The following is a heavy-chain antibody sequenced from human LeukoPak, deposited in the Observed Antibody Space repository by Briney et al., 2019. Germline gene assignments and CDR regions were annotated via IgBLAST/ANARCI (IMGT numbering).Heavy chain of an antibody. Sequence: ASVKVSCKASGYTFTGYYMHRVRQAPGQGLEWMGWINPNSGGTNYAQKFQGRVTMTRDTSISTAYMEVSRLRSDDTAVYHCARPARRAAMLFDYWGQGTLVTVSS. CDR1: GYTFTGYY. V-gene: IGHV1-2*02. CDR2: INPNSGGT. J-gene: IGHJ4*02. D-gene: IGHD2-2*01. CDR3: ARPARRAAMLFDY.